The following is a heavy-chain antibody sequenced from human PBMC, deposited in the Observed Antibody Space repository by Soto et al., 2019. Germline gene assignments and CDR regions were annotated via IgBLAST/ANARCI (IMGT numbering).Heavy chain of an antibody. CDR2: ICPNGDST. Sequence: GGSLRLSCAASVFTFSRYAMHWVRQAPGRGLEWVSIICPNGDSTYYADSVKGRFTISRDNSQNTVFLQMNSLRAEDTAIYFCAKVRLTDYLRYAPHLWGQGTLVTVSS. V-gene: IGHV3-23*01. D-gene: IGHD2-8*01. CDR1: VFTFSRYA. J-gene: IGHJ3*01. CDR3: AKVRLTDYLRYAPHL.